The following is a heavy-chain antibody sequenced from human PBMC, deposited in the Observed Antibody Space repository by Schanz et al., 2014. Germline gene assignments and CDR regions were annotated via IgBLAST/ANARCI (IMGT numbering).Heavy chain of an antibody. CDR2: ISGGGGTR. CDR1: GFTVSSNH. CDR3: AKDPSHGDYDYYFDY. D-gene: IGHD3-22*01. V-gene: IGHV3-23*04. J-gene: IGHJ4*02. Sequence: EGQLAESGGGLVQPGGSLRLSCAVSGFTVSSNHMSWVRQAPGKGLEWVSGISGGGGTRNYADSVKGRFTVFRDNSKRTLYLEINDPRAEDTAVYYCAKDPSHGDYDYYFDYWGQGTLVTVSS.